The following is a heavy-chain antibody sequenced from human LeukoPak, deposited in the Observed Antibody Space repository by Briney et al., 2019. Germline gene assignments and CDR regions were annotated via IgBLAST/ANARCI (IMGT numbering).Heavy chain of an antibody. CDR2: INPHSGAT. CDR1: GYGFSDVY. V-gene: IGHV1-2*02. CDR3: ATSSSVTHTRDP. Sequence: ASVKVSCTASGYGFSDVYFNWVRQAPGQGLEWMGWINPHSGATNYAQRFQGRVSMDASIDTAYMELSRLTSDDTAVYYCATSSSVTHTRDPWGQGNLVTVSS. D-gene: IGHD5/OR15-5a*01. J-gene: IGHJ5*02.